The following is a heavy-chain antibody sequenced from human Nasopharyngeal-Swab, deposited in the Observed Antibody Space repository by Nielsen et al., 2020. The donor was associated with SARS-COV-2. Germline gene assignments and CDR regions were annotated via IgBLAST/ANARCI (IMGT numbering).Heavy chain of an antibody. J-gene: IGHJ4*02. Sequence: ASVKVSCKASGYTFISYYIHWVRQAPGEGLEWMGVISTNGGGARYAQKFQGRVTMTSDASTSTVYMELSSLRSEDTAVYYCARDIGYHEFWSGYIDYWGQGTLVTVSS. CDR2: ISTNGGGA. CDR3: ARDIGYHEFWSGYIDY. D-gene: IGHD3-3*01. V-gene: IGHV1-46*01. CDR1: GYTFISYY.